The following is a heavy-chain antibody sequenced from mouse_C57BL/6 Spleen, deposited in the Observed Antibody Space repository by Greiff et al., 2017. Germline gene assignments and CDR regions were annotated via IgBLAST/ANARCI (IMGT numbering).Heavy chain of an antibody. CDR1: GFNIKDYY. CDR2: IDPEDGDT. V-gene: IGHV14-1*01. CDR3: TTLYGSSLYYFDY. Sequence: VQLQQSGAELVRPGASVKLSCTASGFNIKDYYMHWVKQRPEQGLEWIGRIDPEDGDTEYDPKFQGKATMTADTSSNTAYLQLSSLTSEDASFYYCTTLYGSSLYYFDYWGQGTTLTVSS. J-gene: IGHJ2*01. D-gene: IGHD1-1*01.